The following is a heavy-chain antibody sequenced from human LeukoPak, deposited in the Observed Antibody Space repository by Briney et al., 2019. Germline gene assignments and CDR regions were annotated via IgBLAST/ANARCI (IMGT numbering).Heavy chain of an antibody. CDR3: ATIGDRRSGELYRIDY. CDR2: IYSGGNT. D-gene: IGHD1-26*01. J-gene: IGHJ4*02. CDR1: GFTVSSNY. Sequence: GGSLRLSCAASGFTVSSNYMSWVRQAPGKGLEWVSVIYSGGNTYYADSVKGRFTISRDNSKNTLYLQMNSLRAEDTAVYYCATIGDRRSGELYRIDYWGQGTLVTVSS. V-gene: IGHV3-66*01.